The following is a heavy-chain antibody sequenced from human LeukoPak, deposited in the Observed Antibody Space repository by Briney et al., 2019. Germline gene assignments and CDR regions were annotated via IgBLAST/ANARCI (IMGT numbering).Heavy chain of an antibody. D-gene: IGHD3-22*01. Sequence: GGSLRLSCAASGFTFDDYAMHWVRQAPGKGLQWVSLISWDGGSTYYADSVKGRFTISRDNSKNSLYLQMNSLRAEDTALYYCANGKTYYYDSSGYYYARRGLSEFQHWGQGTLVTVSS. V-gene: IGHV3-43D*03. J-gene: IGHJ1*01. CDR3: ANGKTYYYDSSGYYYARRGLSEFQH. CDR2: ISWDGGST. CDR1: GFTFDDYA.